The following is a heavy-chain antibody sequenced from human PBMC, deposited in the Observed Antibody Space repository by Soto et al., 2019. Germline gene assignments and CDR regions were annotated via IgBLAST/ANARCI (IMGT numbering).Heavy chain of an antibody. CDR1: AASFSKYY. J-gene: IGHJ4*02. CDR3: ASVTFGGIVLAH. CDR2: IYFNGNT. D-gene: IGHD3-16*01. V-gene: IGHV4-59*01. Sequence: SETLSLTCTVSAASFSKYYWTWIRQPPGKGLEWIGYIYFNGNTKYNPSLEGRLTISIDTSKKEFSLKLTPVTAADAAVYYCASVTFGGIVLAHWGQGTLVTVSS.